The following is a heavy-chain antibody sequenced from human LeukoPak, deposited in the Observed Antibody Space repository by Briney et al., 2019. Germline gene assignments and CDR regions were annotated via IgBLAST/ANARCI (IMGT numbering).Heavy chain of an antibody. CDR1: GGSFSGYY. Sequence: SETLSLTCAVYGGSFSGYYWSWIRPPPGKGLEWIGEVNHSGSTNYNPSLKSRVTISVDTSKNQFSLKLSSVTAADTAVYYCARDLTYYDSSGYYRGDYFDYWGQGTLVTVSS. CDR3: ARDLTYYDSSGYYRGDYFDY. V-gene: IGHV4-34*01. J-gene: IGHJ4*02. CDR2: VNHSGST. D-gene: IGHD3-22*01.